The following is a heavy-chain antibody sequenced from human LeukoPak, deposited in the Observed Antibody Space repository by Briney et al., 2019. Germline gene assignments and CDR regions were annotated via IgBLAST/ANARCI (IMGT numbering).Heavy chain of an antibody. J-gene: IGHJ4*02. CDR3: ARSRGLTAAAVRAVFDY. Sequence: ASVKVSCKASGYTFTGYYMHWVRQAPGQGLEWMGWINPNSGGTNYAQKFQGRVTMTRDTSISTAYTELSRLRSDDTAVYYCARSRGLTAAAVRAVFDYWGQGTLVTVSS. CDR1: GYTFTGYY. V-gene: IGHV1-2*02. D-gene: IGHD6-13*01. CDR2: INPNSGGT.